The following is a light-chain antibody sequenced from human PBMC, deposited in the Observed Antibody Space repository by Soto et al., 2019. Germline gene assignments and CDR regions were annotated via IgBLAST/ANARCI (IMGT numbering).Light chain of an antibody. CDR2: GAS. V-gene: IGKV3-15*01. CDR1: QSVSSN. Sequence: EIVMTQSPATLSVSPGERATLSCRASQSVSSNLAWYQQKPGQAPRLLIYGASTRATGIPARFSGSGSGTAFTLTISSLQSEDFAVYYCQQYNNWPSWTFGQGTNVEI. CDR3: QQYNNWPSWT. J-gene: IGKJ1*01.